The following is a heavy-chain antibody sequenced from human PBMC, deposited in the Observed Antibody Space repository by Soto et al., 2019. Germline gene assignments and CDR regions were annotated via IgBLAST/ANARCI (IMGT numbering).Heavy chain of an antibody. CDR3: AHRLRHSESYYNAFDI. D-gene: IGHD1-26*01. CDR2: IYWNDDK. CDR1: GFSLSTSGVG. Sequence: SGPTLVNPTQTLTLTCTFSGFSLSTSGVGVGWIRQPPGKALEWLALIYWNDDKRYSPSLKSRLTITKDTSKNQVVLTMTNMDPVDTATYYCAHRLRHSESYYNAFDIWGQGTMVTVSS. V-gene: IGHV2-5*01. J-gene: IGHJ3*02.